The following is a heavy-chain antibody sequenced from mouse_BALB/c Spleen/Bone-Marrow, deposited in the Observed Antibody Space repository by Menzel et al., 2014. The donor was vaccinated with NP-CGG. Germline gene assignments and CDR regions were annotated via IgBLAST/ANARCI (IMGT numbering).Heavy chain of an antibody. CDR3: ARDSWDAWYFDV. CDR1: GFSLTSYG. CDR2: IWAGGST. V-gene: IGHV2-9*02. J-gene: IGHJ1*01. Sequence: VQRVESGPGLVAPSQSLSITCTVSGFSLTSYGVHWVRQPPGKGLEWLGVIWAGGSTNYNSALMSRLSISKDNSKSQVFLKMNSLQTDDTAMYYCARDSWDAWYFDVWGAGTTVTVSS. D-gene: IGHD4-1*01.